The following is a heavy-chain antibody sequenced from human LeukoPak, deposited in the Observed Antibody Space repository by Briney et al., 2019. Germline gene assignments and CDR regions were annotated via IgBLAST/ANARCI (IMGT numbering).Heavy chain of an antibody. Sequence: ASVKVPCKASGYTFTGYYMHWVRQAPGQGLEWMGWINPNSGGTNYAQKFQGRVTMTRNTSISTAYMELSSLRSEDTAVYYCARDPSQAGGGSDWGQGTLVTVSS. J-gene: IGHJ4*02. V-gene: IGHV1-2*02. CDR3: ARDPSQAGGGSD. CDR1: GYTFTGYY. CDR2: INPNSGGT. D-gene: IGHD4-23*01.